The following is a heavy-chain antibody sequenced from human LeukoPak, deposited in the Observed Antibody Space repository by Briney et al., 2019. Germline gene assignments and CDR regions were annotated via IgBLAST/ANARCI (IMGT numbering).Heavy chain of an antibody. J-gene: IGHJ4*02. CDR1: GYTLTELS. D-gene: IGHD3-3*01. CDR2: FDPEDGET. CDR3: ATGRRDYDFWSGYWDY. Sequence: ASVKVSCKVSGYTLTELSMHWVRQAPGKGLEWMGGFDPEDGETIYAQKFQGRVTMTEDTSTDTAYMELSSLRSEDTAVYYCATGRRDYDFWSGYWDYWGQGTLVTVSS. V-gene: IGHV1-24*01.